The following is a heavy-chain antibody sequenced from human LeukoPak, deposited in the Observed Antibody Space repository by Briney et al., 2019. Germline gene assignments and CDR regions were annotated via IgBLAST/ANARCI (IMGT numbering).Heavy chain of an antibody. Sequence: SETLSLTCNVSGGSFSSNSYYWTWIRQPPGKGLMWIGCIYYSGSTYYNPSLKSRFTISVDTSKNQFSLKPNSVPAAATAMYYCANTAASGYYYYMDVWGKGTTVTVSS. CDR2: IYYSGST. CDR1: GGSFSSNSYY. CDR3: ANTAASGYYYYMDV. V-gene: IGHV4-39*07. J-gene: IGHJ6*03. D-gene: IGHD3-10*01.